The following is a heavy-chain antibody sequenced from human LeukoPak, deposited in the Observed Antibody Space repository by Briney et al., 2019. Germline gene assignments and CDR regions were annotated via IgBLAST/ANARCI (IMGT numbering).Heavy chain of an antibody. CDR3: AWYYAPRRYNWFDP. D-gene: IGHD3-16*01. J-gene: IGHJ5*02. Sequence: SETLSLTCAVYGGSFSGYYWSWIRQPPGKGLEWIGEINHSGSTNYNPSLKSRVTISVDTSKNQFSPKLSSVTAADTAVYYCAWYYAPRRYNWFDPWGQGTLVTVSS. CDR1: GGSFSGYY. CDR2: INHSGST. V-gene: IGHV4-34*01.